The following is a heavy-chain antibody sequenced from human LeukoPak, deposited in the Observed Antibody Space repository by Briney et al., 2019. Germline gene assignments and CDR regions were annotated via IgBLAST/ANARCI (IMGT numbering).Heavy chain of an antibody. CDR3: ARGTSLDFWSGYYTGIEFDY. J-gene: IGHJ4*02. CDR1: GGSFSGYY. Sequence: SETLSLTCAVYGGSFSGYYWSWIRQPPGKGLEWIGYIYYSGSTNYNPSLKSRVTISVDTSKNQFSLKLSSVTAADTAVYYCARGTSLDFWSGYYTGIEFDYWGQGTLVTVSS. CDR2: IYYSGST. D-gene: IGHD3-3*01. V-gene: IGHV4-59*01.